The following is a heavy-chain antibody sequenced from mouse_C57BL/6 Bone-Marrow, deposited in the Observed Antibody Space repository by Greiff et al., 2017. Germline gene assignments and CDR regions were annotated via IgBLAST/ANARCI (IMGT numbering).Heavy chain of an antibody. CDR3: ARDHYYYGSSHWYFDV. J-gene: IGHJ1*03. V-gene: IGHV7-1*01. Sequence: EVKLMESGGGLVQSGRSLRLSCATSGFTFSDFYMEWVRQAPGKGLEWIAASRNKANDYTTEYSASVKGRFIVSRDTSQSILYLQMNALRAEDTAIYYCARDHYYYGSSHWYFDVWGTGTTVTVSS. CDR1: GFTFSDFY. CDR2: SRNKANDYTT. D-gene: IGHD1-1*01.